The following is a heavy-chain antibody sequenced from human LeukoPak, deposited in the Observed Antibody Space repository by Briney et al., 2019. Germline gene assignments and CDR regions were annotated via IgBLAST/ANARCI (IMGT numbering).Heavy chain of an antibody. Sequence: ASVKVSCKASGYTFTSYDINWVRQATGQGLEWMGWMNPNSGNTGYAQKFQGRVTMTRNTSISTAYMELSSLRSEDTAVYYCARVYSGWWTPYMDVWGKGTTVTVSS. D-gene: IGHD6-19*01. V-gene: IGHV1-8*01. CDR1: GYTFTSYD. J-gene: IGHJ6*03. CDR3: ARVYSGWWTPYMDV. CDR2: MNPNSGNT.